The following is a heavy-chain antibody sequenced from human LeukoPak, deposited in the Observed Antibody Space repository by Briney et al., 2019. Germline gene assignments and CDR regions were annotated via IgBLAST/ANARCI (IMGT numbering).Heavy chain of an antibody. J-gene: IGHJ4*02. V-gene: IGHV1-18*01. CDR1: GYTFTTYG. Sequence: ASVKVSCKASGYTFTTYGISWVRQAPGQGLEWVGWISTYNGNTKYAQNLQGRVTMTTDTSTSTAYMELRSLRSDDTAVYYCARGLPPRRNYDSSGYYSYYFDYWGQGTLVTVSS. CDR2: ISTYNGNT. D-gene: IGHD3-22*01. CDR3: ARGLPPRRNYDSSGYYSYYFDY.